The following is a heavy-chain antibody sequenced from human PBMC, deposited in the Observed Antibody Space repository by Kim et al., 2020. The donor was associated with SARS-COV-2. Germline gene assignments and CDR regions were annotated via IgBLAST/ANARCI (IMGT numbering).Heavy chain of an antibody. CDR3: AREPQNFLAGQYNWVDP. J-gene: IGHJ5*02. D-gene: IGHD3-9*01. V-gene: IGHV4-4*02. Sequence: SETLSLTCAVSGGSISSSNWWSWVRQPPGKGLGWIGEIYPSGTTNYNPSLKSRVTISVDKSKNQFSLKLSSVTAADTAVYYGAREPQNFLAGQYNWVDPLGEGGLRTVSS. CDR1: GGSISSSNW. CDR2: IYPSGTT.